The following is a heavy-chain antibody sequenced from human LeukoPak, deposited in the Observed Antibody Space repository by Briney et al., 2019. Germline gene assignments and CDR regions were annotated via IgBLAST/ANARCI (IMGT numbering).Heavy chain of an antibody. CDR2: ISSGGST. D-gene: IGHD2-21*02. CDR1: GFTVGRNY. Sequence: PGGSLRLSSAASGFTVGRNYMNWVRQAPGKGLEWVSVISSGGSTYYQDSVKGRFTISRDNSKNTLYLQMNSLRAEDTAVYYCARSYCGGDCYSGYFDYWGQGTLVTVSS. V-gene: IGHV3-53*01. CDR3: ARSYCGGDCYSGYFDY. J-gene: IGHJ4*02.